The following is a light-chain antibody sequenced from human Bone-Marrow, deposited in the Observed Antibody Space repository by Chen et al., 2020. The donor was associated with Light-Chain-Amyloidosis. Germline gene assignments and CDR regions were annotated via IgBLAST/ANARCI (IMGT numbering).Light chain of an antibody. CDR2: DDS. J-gene: IGLJ3*02. CDR3: QVWDRSSERPV. CDR1: NIGSTS. Sequence: SYVLTQPSSVSVAPGQTATIACGGNNIGSTSVHWYQQMPGQAPLLVVYDDSDRPAGIPERLSGSNSGNTATLTSSRVEAGDEADYYCQVWDRSSERPVFGGGTKLPVL. V-gene: IGLV3-21*02.